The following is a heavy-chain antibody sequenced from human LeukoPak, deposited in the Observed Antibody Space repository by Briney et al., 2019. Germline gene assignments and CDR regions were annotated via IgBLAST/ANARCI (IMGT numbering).Heavy chain of an antibody. CDR2: IYYSGST. J-gene: IGHJ6*02. Sequence: SETLSLTCTVSGGSISSYYWSWVRQPPGKGLEWIGYIYYSGSTNYNTSLKSRVTISVETSKKQFSLKLSSATAADTAVYYCARAGPYYYSGMDVWGQGTTVTVSS. CDR3: ARAGPYYYSGMDV. V-gene: IGHV4-59*01. CDR1: GGSISSYY.